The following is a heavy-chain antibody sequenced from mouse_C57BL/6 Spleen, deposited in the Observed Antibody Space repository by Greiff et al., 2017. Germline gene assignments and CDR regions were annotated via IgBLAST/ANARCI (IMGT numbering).Heavy chain of an antibody. V-gene: IGHV1-59*01. CDR1: GYTFTSYW. CDR2: IDPSDSYT. CDR3: AIVGYYFDY. Sequence: QVQLQQPGAELVRPGPSVKLSCKASGYTFTSYWMHWVKQRPGQGLEWIGVIDPSDSYTNYNQKFKCKATLTVDTSSNTSYMQLSSLTSEDSAVYYCAIVGYYFDYWGQGTTLTVSS. J-gene: IGHJ2*01.